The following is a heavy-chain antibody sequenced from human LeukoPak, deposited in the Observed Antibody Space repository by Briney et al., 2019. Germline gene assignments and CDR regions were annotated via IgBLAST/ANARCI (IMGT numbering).Heavy chain of an antibody. CDR3: ARAYSGYDEYYFDY. J-gene: IGHJ4*02. Sequence: ASVKVSCKASGYTFTSYGISWVRQAPGQGLEWMGWISAYNGNTNYAQKLQGRVTMTTDTSTSTAYMELRSLRSDDTAVYYCARAYSGYDEYYFDYWGQGTLVTVSS. CDR2: ISAYNGNT. CDR1: GYTFTSYG. V-gene: IGHV1-18*01. D-gene: IGHD5-12*01.